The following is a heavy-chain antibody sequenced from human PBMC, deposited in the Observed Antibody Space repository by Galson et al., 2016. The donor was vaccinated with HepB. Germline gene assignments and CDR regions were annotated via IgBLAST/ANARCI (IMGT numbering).Heavy chain of an antibody. J-gene: IGHJ4*02. D-gene: IGHD5-12*01. Sequence: SLRLSCAASGFTFSSYAMTWVRQAPGKGLEWVSSIDTSDSTTSHADSEGRFTISRDNSKNTLYLQMYSLRAEDTAVYYCAKGRGAGYSGCEWNFDYWGQGSLVTVSS. V-gene: IGHV3-23*01. CDR3: AKGRGAGYSGCEWNFDY. CDR2: IDTSDSTT. CDR1: GFTFSSYA.